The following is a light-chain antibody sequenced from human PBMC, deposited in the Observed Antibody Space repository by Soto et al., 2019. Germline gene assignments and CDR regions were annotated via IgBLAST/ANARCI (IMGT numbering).Light chain of an antibody. CDR1: QGISSY. CDR3: QQYGSSPIT. J-gene: IGKJ1*01. V-gene: IGKV1-NL1*01. Sequence: DIQMTQSPSLLSASIGDRVTITCRASQGISSYLAWYQQKPGKAPKLLIHDTSSRAIGIPDRFSGSKSGTNFTLTIRRMEPEDVGMYYCQQYGSSPITFGQGTKVDIK. CDR2: DTS.